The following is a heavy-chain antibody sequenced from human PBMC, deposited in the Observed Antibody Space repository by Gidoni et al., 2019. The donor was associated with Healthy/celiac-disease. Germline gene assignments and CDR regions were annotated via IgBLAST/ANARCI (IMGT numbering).Heavy chain of an antibody. Sequence: EVQLLESGGGLVQPGGSLRVSCAASGFTFSSYALSWVRQAPGKGLGWFSAISGSGGSTYYADSVKVRFTISRDNSKNTLYLQMNSLRAEDTAVYYCAKDFKVAGYYFDYWGQGTLVTVSS. J-gene: IGHJ4*02. CDR2: ISGSGGST. CDR1: GFTFSSYA. V-gene: IGHV3-23*01. CDR3: AKDFKVAGYYFDY. D-gene: IGHD6-19*01.